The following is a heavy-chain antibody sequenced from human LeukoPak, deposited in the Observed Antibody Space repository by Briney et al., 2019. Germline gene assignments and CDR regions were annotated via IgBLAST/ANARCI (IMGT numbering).Heavy chain of an antibody. Sequence: GGSLRLSCAVSGFTFSNYWMSWVRQAPGKGLEWVANIKQDGSEKYYVESVKGRFTISRDNAKNSLYLQMDSLRSEDTAVYYCARGLNDYFDYWGQGTLVTVSS. CDR1: GFTFSNYW. CDR3: ARGLNDYFDY. V-gene: IGHV3-7*01. J-gene: IGHJ4*02. CDR2: IKQDGSEK.